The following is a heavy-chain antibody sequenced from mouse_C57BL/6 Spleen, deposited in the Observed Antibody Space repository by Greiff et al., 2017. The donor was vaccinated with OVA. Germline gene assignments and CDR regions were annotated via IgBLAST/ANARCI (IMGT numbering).Heavy chain of an antibody. Sequence: VQLQESGPGLVQPSQSLSITCTVSGLSLTSYGVHWVRQSPGKGLEWLGVIWRGGSTDYNAAFMSRLSITKDNSKSQVFFKMNSLQADDTAIYYCAKNAGTGYYYAMDYWGQGTSVTVSS. CDR1: GLSLTSYG. CDR2: IWRGGST. CDR3: AKNAGTGYYYAMDY. V-gene: IGHV2-5*01. D-gene: IGHD4-1*01. J-gene: IGHJ4*01.